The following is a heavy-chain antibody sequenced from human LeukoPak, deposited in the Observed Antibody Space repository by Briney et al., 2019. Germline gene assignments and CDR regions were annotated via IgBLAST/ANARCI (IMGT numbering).Heavy chain of an antibody. CDR2: INPNSGGT. D-gene: IGHD6-13*01. CDR1: GYTLTGYY. V-gene: IGHV1-2*02. J-gene: IGHJ6*02. CDR3: ASSSWSTPYSYYYYGMDV. Sequence: ASVKVSCKASGYTLTGYYMHWVRQAPGQGLEWMGWINPNSGGTNYAQKFQGRVTMTRDTSISTAYMELSRLRSDDTAVYYCASSSWSTPYSYYYYGMDVWGQGTTVTVSS.